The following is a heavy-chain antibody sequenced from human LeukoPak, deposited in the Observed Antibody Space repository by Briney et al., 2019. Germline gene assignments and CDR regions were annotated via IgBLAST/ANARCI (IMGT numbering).Heavy chain of an antibody. CDR1: GFTFDDYT. D-gene: IGHD3-3*01. CDR3: AKVTIFGVVIGAFDI. V-gene: IGHV3-43*02. CDR2: ISGDGGST. Sequence: PGGSLRLSCAASGFTFDDYTMHWVRQAPGKGLEWVSLISGDGGSTYYADSVKGRFTISRDNSKNTLYLQMNSLRAEDTAVYYCAKVTIFGVVIGAFDIWGQGTMVTVSS. J-gene: IGHJ3*02.